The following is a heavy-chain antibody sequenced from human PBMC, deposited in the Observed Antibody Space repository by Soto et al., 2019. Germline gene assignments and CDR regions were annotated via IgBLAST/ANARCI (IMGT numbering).Heavy chain of an antibody. D-gene: IGHD4-4*01. CDR3: ARGLPPVRYSNAINDY. J-gene: IGHJ4*02. Sequence: KTSETLSLTCAVYGGSFSGYYWSWIRQPPGKGLEWIGEINHSGSTNYNPSLKSRVTISVDTSKNQFSLKLSSVTAADTAVYYCARGLPPVRYSNAINDYWGQGTLVTVSS. CDR2: INHSGST. CDR1: GGSFSGYY. V-gene: IGHV4-34*01.